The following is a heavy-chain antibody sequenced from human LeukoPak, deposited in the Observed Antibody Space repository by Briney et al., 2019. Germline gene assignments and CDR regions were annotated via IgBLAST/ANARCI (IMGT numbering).Heavy chain of an antibody. J-gene: IGHJ4*02. Sequence: KPGGSLRLSCAASGFTFSDYYMSWIRQAPGKGLEWVSYISSSSSYINYADSVKGRFTISRDNAKNSLYLQMNSLRAEDTAVYYCARVEPYGDYVSYWGQGTLVTVSS. CDR1: GFTFSDYY. D-gene: IGHD4-17*01. CDR3: ARVEPYGDYVSY. CDR2: ISSSSSYI. V-gene: IGHV3-11*05.